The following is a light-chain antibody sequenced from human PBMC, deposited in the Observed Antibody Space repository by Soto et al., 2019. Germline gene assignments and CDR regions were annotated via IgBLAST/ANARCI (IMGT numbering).Light chain of an antibody. CDR3: QVWHSSTDHYV. V-gene: IGLV3-21*02. CDR1: NIGSKS. CDR2: DDS. J-gene: IGLJ1*01. Sequence: SSELTQPPSVSVAPGQTATITCGGDNIGSKSVHWYQQKPGQAPVLVVHDDSDRPSGIPERFSGSNSGNTATLTIARVEAGDEADYYCQVWHSSTDHYVFGIGTKLTVL.